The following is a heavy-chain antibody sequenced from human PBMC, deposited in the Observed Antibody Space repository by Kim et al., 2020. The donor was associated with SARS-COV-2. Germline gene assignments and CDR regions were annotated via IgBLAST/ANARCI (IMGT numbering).Heavy chain of an antibody. D-gene: IGHD3-22*01. CDR2: VWFDGRDK. Sequence: GGSLRLSCTASGFYFSSFGMHWVRQTPGKGLECVASVWFDGRDKYYGDSVKGRLTISRDNSKKTVFLHMSSLRVEDTAIYYCAKGANAYYYETSDHDHLGYWRQRPLLTVST. CDR1: GFYFSSFG. V-gene: IGHV3-33*06. CDR3: AKGANAYYYETSDHDHLGY. J-gene: IGHJ4*02.